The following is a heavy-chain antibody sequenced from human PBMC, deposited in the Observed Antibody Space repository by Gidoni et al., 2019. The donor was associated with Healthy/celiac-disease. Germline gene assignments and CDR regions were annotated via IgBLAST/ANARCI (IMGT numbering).Heavy chain of an antibody. Sequence: PGGSLRLSCAASGFTFSSYAMSWVRQAPGKGLEWVSAISGSGGSTYYADSVKGRFTISRDNSKNTLYLQMNSLRAEDTAVYYCAKVRTSSGSLVLDAFDIWGQGTMVTVSS. D-gene: IGHD3-22*01. V-gene: IGHV3-23*01. CDR2: ISGSGGST. CDR1: GFTFSSYA. J-gene: IGHJ3*02. CDR3: AKVRTSSGSLVLDAFDI.